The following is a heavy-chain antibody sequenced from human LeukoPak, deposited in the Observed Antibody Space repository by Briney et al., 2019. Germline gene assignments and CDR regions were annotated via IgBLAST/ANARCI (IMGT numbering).Heavy chain of an antibody. CDR2: ISSSSSYI. J-gene: IGHJ3*02. CDR1: GFTFSSYS. Sequence: SGGSLRLSCAASGFTFSSYSMNWVRQAPGKGLEWVSSISSSSSYIYYADSVKGRFTISRDNAKNSLYLQMNSLRAEDTAVYYCAKGPKPRAGLYSSGSNAFDIWGQGTMVTVSS. CDR3: AKGPKPRAGLYSSGSNAFDI. V-gene: IGHV3-21*01. D-gene: IGHD6-19*01.